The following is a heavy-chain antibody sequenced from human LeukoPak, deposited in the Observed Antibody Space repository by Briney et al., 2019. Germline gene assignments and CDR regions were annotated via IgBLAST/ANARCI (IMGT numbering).Heavy chain of an antibody. D-gene: IGHD3-16*02. V-gene: IGHV3-23*01. Sequence: GGSLRLSCAASGFTFSSYAMSWVRQAPGKGLEWVSAISGSGGSTYYADSVKGRFTISRDNSKNTLYLQMNSLRAEYTAVYYCAKDSMITFGEVIVRRYFQHWRQGTMVSVCS. CDR3: AKDSMITFGEVIVRRYFQH. CDR2: ISGSGGST. CDR1: GFTFSSYA. J-gene: IGHJ1*01.